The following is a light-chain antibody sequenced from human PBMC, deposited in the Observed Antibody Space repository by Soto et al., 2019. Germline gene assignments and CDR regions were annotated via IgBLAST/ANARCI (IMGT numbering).Light chain of an antibody. CDR1: STDVGGYNY. J-gene: IGLJ2*01. CDR3: AAYGGNNNLL. Sequence: QSALTQPPSASGSPGQSVTISCTGTSTDVGGYNYVSWYQQHPGKAPKLMMFEVSKRPSGVPDRFSGSKFGNTASLTVSGLQAEDEADYYCAAYGGNNNLLFGVGTTLTVL. V-gene: IGLV2-8*01. CDR2: EVS.